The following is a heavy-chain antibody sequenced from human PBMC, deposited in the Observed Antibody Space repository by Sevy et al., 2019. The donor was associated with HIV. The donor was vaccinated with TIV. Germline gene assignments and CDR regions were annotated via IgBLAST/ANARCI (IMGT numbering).Heavy chain of an antibody. V-gene: IGHV3-66*01. CDR1: GLSVSDNY. CDR3: AIDRYYDASGYYYYYYGIDV. D-gene: IGHD3-22*01. Sequence: GGSLRFSCAASGLSVSDNYMNWVRQAPGKGLELVSVIYSDGRTYYADSVKGRFTISRDNSKNTLYLHMNNLRPEDTAVYYCAIDRYYDASGYYYYYYGIDVRGQGTTVTVSS. J-gene: IGHJ6*02. CDR2: IYSDGRT.